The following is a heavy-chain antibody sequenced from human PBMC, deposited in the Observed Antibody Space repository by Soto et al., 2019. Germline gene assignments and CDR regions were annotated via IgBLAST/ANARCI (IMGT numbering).Heavy chain of an antibody. V-gene: IGHV3-23*01. D-gene: IGHD4-17*01. CDR2: ISGSGGRT. CDR3: PKRTVGWYFDL. J-gene: IGHJ2*01. CDR1: GFTFSSYA. Sequence: EVQLLESGGGLVQPGGSLRLSCAASGFTFSSYAMSWVRQAPGKGLEWVSAISGSGGRTYYADSVKGRFTISGDNSKNPRYLQLTSLWAESTAVYYCPKRTVGWYFDLWGCGTLVTVSA.